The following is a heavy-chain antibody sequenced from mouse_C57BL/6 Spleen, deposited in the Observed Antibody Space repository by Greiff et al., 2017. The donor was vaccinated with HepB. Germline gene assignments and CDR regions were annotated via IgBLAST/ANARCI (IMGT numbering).Heavy chain of an antibody. J-gene: IGHJ2*01. V-gene: IGHV1-22*01. CDR2: INPNNGGT. CDR3: ARKGYSNLHSFDY. CDR1: GYTFTDYN. Sequence: EVQLQQSGPELVKPGASVKMSCKASGYTFTDYNMHWVKQSHGKSLEWIGYINPNNGGTSYNQKFKGKATLTVNKSSSTAYMELRSLTSEDSAVYYCARKGYSNLHSFDYWGQGTTLTVSS. D-gene: IGHD2-5*01.